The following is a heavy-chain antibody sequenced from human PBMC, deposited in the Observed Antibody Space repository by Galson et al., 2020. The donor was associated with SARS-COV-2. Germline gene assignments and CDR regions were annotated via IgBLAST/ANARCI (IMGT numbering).Heavy chain of an antibody. J-gene: IGHJ4*02. Sequence: ALHGESLKISCAASGFTFSSYWMHWVRQAPGKGLVWVSRIYSEGSSTDYADSVKGRFTISGDNAKNTLYLQMNSLRAEDTAVYYCARGDMGNDYFDYWGQGTLVTVSS. CDR3: ARGDMGNDYFDY. CDR2: IYSEGSST. V-gene: IGHV3-74*01. D-gene: IGHD7-27*01. CDR1: GFTFSSYW.